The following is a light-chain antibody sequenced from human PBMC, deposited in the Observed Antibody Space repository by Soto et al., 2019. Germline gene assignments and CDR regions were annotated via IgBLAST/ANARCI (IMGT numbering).Light chain of an antibody. CDR3: VMFHFNDFWV. Sequence: QAVVTQEPSLTVSPGGTVTLTCDSSTGPVTSGHWPYWLQQKPGQAPRTLIYDTSKKHSWTPARFSASLLGGKAALTLSNVQPEDEADYFCVMFHFNDFWVFGGGTKLTVL. CDR2: DTS. J-gene: IGLJ3*02. CDR1: TGPVTSGHW. V-gene: IGLV7-46*01.